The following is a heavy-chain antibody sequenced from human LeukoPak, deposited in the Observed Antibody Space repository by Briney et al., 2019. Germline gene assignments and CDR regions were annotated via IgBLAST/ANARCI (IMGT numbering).Heavy chain of an antibody. D-gene: IGHD6-13*01. CDR2: IIPIFGTA. Sequence: SVKVSCKASGGTFSSYAIRWVRQAPGQGLEWMGGIIPIFGTANYAQKFEGRVTITTDESTSTAYMELSSLRSEDTAVYYCARDSWGGTRPGIAAAGTGLGWFDPWGQGTLVTVSS. CDR1: GGTFSSYA. V-gene: IGHV1-69*05. CDR3: ARDSWGGTRPGIAAAGTGLGWFDP. J-gene: IGHJ5*02.